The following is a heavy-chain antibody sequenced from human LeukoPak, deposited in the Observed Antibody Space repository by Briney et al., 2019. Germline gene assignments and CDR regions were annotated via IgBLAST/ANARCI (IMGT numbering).Heavy chain of an antibody. CDR1: SASITSSPYF. Sequence: PSETLSLTCTVSSASITSSPYFWGWIRQSPGKGLEWIGSISYSGTTYYNPSLKSRVTISVDTSKNQFSLKLSSVTAADTAVYYCARKVGAPNYYYYYMDVWGKGTTVTISS. J-gene: IGHJ6*03. V-gene: IGHV4-39*07. CDR2: ISYSGTT. D-gene: IGHD1-26*01. CDR3: ARKVGAPNYYYYYMDV.